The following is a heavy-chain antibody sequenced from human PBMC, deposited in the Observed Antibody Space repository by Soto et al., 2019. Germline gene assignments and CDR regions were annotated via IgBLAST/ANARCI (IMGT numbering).Heavy chain of an antibody. V-gene: IGHV3-33*08. CDR2: IWYDGSNK. Sequence: LRLSCAASGFTFSGYGMHWVRQAPGKGLEWVAVIWYDGSNKYYADSVKGRFTISRDNSKNTLYLQMNSLRAEDTAVYYCARDQAIFGVVITPVSDPWGQGTLVTVSS. CDR3: ARDQAIFGVVITPVSDP. CDR1: GFTFSGYG. J-gene: IGHJ5*02. D-gene: IGHD3-3*01.